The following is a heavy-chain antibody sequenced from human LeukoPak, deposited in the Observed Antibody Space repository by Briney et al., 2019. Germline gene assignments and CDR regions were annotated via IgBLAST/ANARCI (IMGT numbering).Heavy chain of an antibody. CDR3: AKDPSEIVLMVYAFETQDY. D-gene: IGHD2-8*01. V-gene: IGHV3-74*01. J-gene: IGHJ4*02. CDR1: GFTFSSYW. CDR2: INSGGSST. Sequence: HPGGSLRLSCAASGFTFSSYWMHWVRQAPGKWLVWVSRINSGGSSTSYADSVKGRFTISRDNSKNTLYLQMNSLRAEDTAVYYCAKDPSEIVLMVYAFETQDYWGQGTLVTVSS.